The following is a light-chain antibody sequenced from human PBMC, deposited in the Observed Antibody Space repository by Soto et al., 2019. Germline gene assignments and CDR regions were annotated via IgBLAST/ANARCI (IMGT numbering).Light chain of an antibody. Sequence: DIQMTQSPSSVSASFGDRVTITCRASQTINTYLNWYQQKPGKAPKLLIHAASSVQSGVPSRFSGSGSGTDFTLTISSLQPEDFATYYCQQSYRAPLTFGPGTKVDI. CDR2: AAS. V-gene: IGKV1-39*01. J-gene: IGKJ3*01. CDR3: QQSYRAPLT. CDR1: QTINTY.